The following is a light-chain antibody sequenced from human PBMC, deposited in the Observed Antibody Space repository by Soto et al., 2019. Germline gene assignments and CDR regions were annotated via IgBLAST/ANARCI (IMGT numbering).Light chain of an antibody. V-gene: IGLV2-18*01. CDR3: SLYISGSTYV. CDR2: EVN. Sequence: EQSVPISCPGTSSDVGSYNRLSWYQQPPGTAPKLIMYEVNTRPSGVPDRFSGSKSGSTASLTISGLQAEDEADYYCSLYISGSTYVFGTGTKGTVL. J-gene: IGLJ1*01. CDR1: SSDVGSYNR.